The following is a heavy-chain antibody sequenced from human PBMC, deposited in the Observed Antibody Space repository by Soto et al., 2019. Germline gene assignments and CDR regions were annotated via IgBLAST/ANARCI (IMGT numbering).Heavy chain of an antibody. V-gene: IGHV1-24*01. D-gene: IGHD3-22*01. Sequence: ASVKVSSEVSGYTLIELSMHWVRQAPGSGLAWLGGFDPEDGETINAQTYHGRVTTTEDTSTDTAYMELSSLRSEDTTVDYCATDLVPDRSGDQTGDYWG. J-gene: IGHJ4*01. CDR2: FDPEDGET. CDR1: GYTLIELS. CDR3: ATDLVPDRSGDQTGDY.